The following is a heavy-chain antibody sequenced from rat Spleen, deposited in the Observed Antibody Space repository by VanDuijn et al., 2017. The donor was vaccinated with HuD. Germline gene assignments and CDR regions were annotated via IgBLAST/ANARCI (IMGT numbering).Heavy chain of an antibody. Sequence: EVQLVESGGGLVQPGRSMKLSCAASGFTFSNYDMAWVRQAPKKGLEWVAYISYGDSSGHSSTYYRDSVKGRFTISRDNAKSTLSLQMDSLRSEDTASYYCARQGYGGHSLGYFDFWGPGAMVTVSS. D-gene: IGHD1-11*01. CDR2: ISYGDSSGHSST. CDR3: ARQGYGGHSLGYFDF. CDR1: GFTFSNYD. V-gene: IGHV5-22*01. J-gene: IGHJ1*01.